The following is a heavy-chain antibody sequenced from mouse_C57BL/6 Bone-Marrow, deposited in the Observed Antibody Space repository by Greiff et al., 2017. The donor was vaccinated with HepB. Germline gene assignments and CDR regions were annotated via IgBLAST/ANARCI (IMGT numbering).Heavy chain of an antibody. V-gene: IGHV1-22*01. Sequence: EVKLVESGPELVKPGASVKMSCKASGCTFTDYNMHWVKQSHGKSLEWIGYINPNNGGTSYNQKFKGKATLTVNKSSSTAYMELRSLTSEDSAVYYCARSVYYGNYADYWGQGTTLTVSS. D-gene: IGHD2-1*01. J-gene: IGHJ2*01. CDR1: GCTFTDYN. CDR3: ARSVYYGNYADY. CDR2: INPNNGGT.